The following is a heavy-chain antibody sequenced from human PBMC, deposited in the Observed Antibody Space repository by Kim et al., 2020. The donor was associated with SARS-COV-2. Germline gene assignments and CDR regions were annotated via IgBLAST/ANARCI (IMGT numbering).Heavy chain of an antibody. J-gene: IGHJ6*03. CDR1: GYTFTSYG. V-gene: IGHV1-18*01. CDR2: ISAYNGNT. D-gene: IGHD1-26*01. CDR3: ARDFRSYRGPYYYYYMDV. Sequence: ASVKVSCKASGYTFTSYGISWVRQAPGQGLEWMGWISAYNGNTNYAQKLQGRVTMTTDTSTSTAYMELRSLRSDDTAVYYCARDFRSYRGPYYYYYMDVWGKGTTVTVSS.